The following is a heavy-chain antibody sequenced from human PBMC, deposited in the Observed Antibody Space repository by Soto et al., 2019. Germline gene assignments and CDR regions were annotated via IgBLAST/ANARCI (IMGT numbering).Heavy chain of an antibody. J-gene: IGHJ4*02. Sequence: QVQLQESGPGVVKPSGTLSLTCAVSGDSISSGGWWSWVRQPPGKGLEWIGEIYHSGSTNYNPSLKSRVTILVDMSKNHFSLNLNSVNVADTAIYYCAKDGRNGYNLFYWGQGTLVTVSS. CDR2: IYHSGST. CDR1: GDSISSGGW. V-gene: IGHV4-4*02. D-gene: IGHD5-12*01. CDR3: AKDGRNGYNLFY.